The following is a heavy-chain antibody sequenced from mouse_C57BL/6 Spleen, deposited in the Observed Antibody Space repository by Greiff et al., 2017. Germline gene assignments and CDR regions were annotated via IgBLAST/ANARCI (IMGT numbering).Heavy chain of an antibody. J-gene: IGHJ2*01. CDR2: INPNSGST. V-gene: IGHV1-64*01. D-gene: IGHD1-1*01. Sequence: QVQLQQSGAELVKPGASVKLSCKASGYTFTSYWMHWVKQRPGHGLEWIGMINPNSGSTNYNEKFKSKATLTADKSSSTTYMQLNSLTSEDSAVXYCAGRSDSSWYFDSWGPGTPPTVSS. CDR1: GYTFTSYW. CDR3: AGRSDSSWYFDS.